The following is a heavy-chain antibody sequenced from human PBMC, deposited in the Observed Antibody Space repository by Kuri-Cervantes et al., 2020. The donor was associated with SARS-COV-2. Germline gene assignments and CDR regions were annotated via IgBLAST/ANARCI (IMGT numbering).Heavy chain of an antibody. J-gene: IGHJ4*01. V-gene: IGHV3-7*01. CDR2: IKQDGSEK. CDR1: GFTFSSYW. D-gene: IGHD6-6*01. CDR3: ARDRGGVLHIAARSGYFDY. Sequence: GEVLKISCSASGFTFSSYWMSWVRQAPGKGLELVANIKQDGSEKYYVDAVKGRFTISRDNAKNSLYLQMNSLRAEDTAVYYCARDRGGVLHIAARSGYFDYWGHGTLVTVSS.